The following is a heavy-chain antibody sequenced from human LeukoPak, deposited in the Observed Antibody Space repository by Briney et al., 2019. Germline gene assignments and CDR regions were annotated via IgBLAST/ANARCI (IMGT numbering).Heavy chain of an antibody. D-gene: IGHD2-2*01. CDR2: MYYSGST. CDR1: GGSISSYY. Sequence: PSETLSLTCTVSGGSISSYYWSWIRQPPGKGLEWSGYMYYSGSTNYNPSLKSRVTISVDTSKNQFSLKLSSVTAADTAVYYCARHGGVDIVVVPAADDAFDIWGQGTMVTVSS. V-gene: IGHV4-59*08. CDR3: ARHGGVDIVVVPAADDAFDI. J-gene: IGHJ3*02.